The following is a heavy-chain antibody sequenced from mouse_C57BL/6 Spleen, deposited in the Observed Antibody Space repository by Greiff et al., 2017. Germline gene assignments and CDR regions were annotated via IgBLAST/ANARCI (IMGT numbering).Heavy chain of an antibody. Sequence: EVQLQQSGAELVRPGASVKLSCTASGFNIKDDYMHWVKQRPEQGLEWIGWIDPENGDTEYASKFQGKATITADTSSNTAYLQLSSLTSEDTAVYYCTLYYDYDYWGQGTTLTVSS. CDR1: GFNIKDDY. CDR2: IDPENGDT. V-gene: IGHV14-4*01. CDR3: TLYYDYDY. J-gene: IGHJ2*01. D-gene: IGHD2-4*01.